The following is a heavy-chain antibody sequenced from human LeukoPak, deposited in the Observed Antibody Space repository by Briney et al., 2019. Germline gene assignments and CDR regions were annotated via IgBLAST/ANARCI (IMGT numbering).Heavy chain of an antibody. Sequence: GGSLRLSCAASGFTVSSNYMSWVRQAPGKGLEWVSVIYSGGSTYYADSVKGRFTISRDNSKNTLYLQMNSLRAEDTAVYYCARGPWIDAFDIWGQGTMVTVSS. D-gene: IGHD1-1*01. V-gene: IGHV3-53*01. J-gene: IGHJ3*02. CDR3: ARGPWIDAFDI. CDR2: IYSGGST. CDR1: GFTVSSNY.